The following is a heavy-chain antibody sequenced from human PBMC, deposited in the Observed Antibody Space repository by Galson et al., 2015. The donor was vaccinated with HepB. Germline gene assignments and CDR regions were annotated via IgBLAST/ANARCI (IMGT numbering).Heavy chain of an antibody. CDR1: GYTFTGYY. CDR2: SNPNSGGT. CDR3: ASHLDYYGSEDDYYYYMDV. D-gene: IGHD3-10*01. J-gene: IGHJ6*03. V-gene: IGHV1-2*02. Sequence: SVKVSCKASGYTFTGYYMHWVRQAPGQGLEWMGWSNPNSGGTNYAQKFQGRVTMTRDTSISTAYMELSRLRSDDTAVYYCASHLDYYGSEDDYYYYMDVWGKGTTVTVSS.